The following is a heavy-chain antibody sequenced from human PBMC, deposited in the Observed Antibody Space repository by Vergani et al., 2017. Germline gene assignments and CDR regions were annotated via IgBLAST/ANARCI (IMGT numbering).Heavy chain of an antibody. D-gene: IGHD5-24*01. CDR3: ASEVGEIATIQGSWLRPFDY. Sequence: QVQLVQSGAEVKKPGSSVKVSCKASGGTFSSYAISWVRQAPGQGLEWMGRIIPILGIANYAQKFQGRVTITADKSTSTAYMELSSLRSEDTAVYYCASEVGEIATIQGSWLRPFDYWGQGTLVTVSS. V-gene: IGHV1-69*04. CDR1: GGTFSSYA. CDR2: IIPILGIA. J-gene: IGHJ4*02.